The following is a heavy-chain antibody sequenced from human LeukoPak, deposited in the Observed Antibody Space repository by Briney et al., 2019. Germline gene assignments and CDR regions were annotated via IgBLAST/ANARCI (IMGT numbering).Heavy chain of an antibody. V-gene: IGHV1-69*01. CDR3: AREIEGYSSGWYFDY. CDR2: IIPIFGTA. D-gene: IGHD6-19*01. J-gene: IGHJ4*02. Sequence: SVKVSCKASGGTFSSYAISWVRQAPGQGLEWMGGIIPIFGTANYAQKFQGRVTITADESTSTAYMELSSLRSEDTAVYYCAREIEGYSSGWYFDYWGQGTLVTVSS. CDR1: GGTFSSYA.